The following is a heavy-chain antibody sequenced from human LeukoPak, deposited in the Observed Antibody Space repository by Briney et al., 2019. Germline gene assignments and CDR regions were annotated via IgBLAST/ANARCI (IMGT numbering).Heavy chain of an antibody. CDR1: GFTFDDYA. V-gene: IGHV3-9*01. J-gene: IGHJ4*02. D-gene: IGHD3-22*01. CDR2: ISWNSGSI. Sequence: GGSLRLSCAASGFTFDDYAMHWVRQAPGKGLEWVSGISWNSGSIGYADSVKGRFTISRDNAKNSLYLQMNRLRAEDTALYYCAKDQRYDSSGYSLDYWGQGTLVTVSS. CDR3: AKDQRYDSSGYSLDY.